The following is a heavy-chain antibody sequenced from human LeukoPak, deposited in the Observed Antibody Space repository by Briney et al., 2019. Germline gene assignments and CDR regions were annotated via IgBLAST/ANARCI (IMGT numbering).Heavy chain of an antibody. CDR1: GGSISSGGYY. Sequence: PSETLSLTCTVSGGSISSGGYYWSWIRQHPGKGLEWIGYIYYSGSTYYNPSLKSRVTISVDTSKNQFSLKLSSVTAADTAVYYCARTDYSIDFDYWGQGTLVTVSS. CDR3: ARTDYSIDFDY. D-gene: IGHD4-11*01. CDR2: IYYSGST. J-gene: IGHJ4*02. V-gene: IGHV4-31*03.